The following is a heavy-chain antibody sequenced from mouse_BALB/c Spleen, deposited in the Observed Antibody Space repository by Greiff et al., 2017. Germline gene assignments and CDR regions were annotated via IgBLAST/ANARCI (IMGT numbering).Heavy chain of an antibody. D-gene: IGHD1-1*01. CDR3: ARERGDYYGSSGGDFDV. CDR1: GYSITSGYY. CDR2: ISYDGSN. V-gene: IGHV3-6*02. J-gene: IGHJ1*01. Sequence: DVKLQESGPGLVKPSQSLSLTCSVTGYSITSGYYWNWIRQFPGNKLEWMGYISYDGSNNYNPSLKNRISITRDTSKNQLFLKLNSVTTEDTATYHGARERGDYYGSSGGDFDVWGAGTTVTVSS.